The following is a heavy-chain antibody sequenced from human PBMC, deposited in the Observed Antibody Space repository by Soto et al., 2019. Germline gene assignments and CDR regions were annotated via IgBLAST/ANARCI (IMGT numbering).Heavy chain of an antibody. D-gene: IGHD4-17*01. CDR2: ISGSGGPT. CDR1: GFTFSTYA. J-gene: IGHJ4*02. V-gene: IGHV3-23*01. Sequence: EVQLLESGGGLVQPGGSLRLSCAASGFTFSTYAMTWVRQAPGKGLEWVSGISGSGGPTYYADSVKGRFTISRDNSKNTLYLLMNNLRAEDTAVYYCVRDGKIGDYEHWGQGTLVTVSS. CDR3: VRDGKIGDYEH.